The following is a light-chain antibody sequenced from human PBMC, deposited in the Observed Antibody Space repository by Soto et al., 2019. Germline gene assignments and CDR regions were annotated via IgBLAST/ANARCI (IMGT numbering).Light chain of an antibody. J-gene: IGKJ2*01. Sequence: EIVMTQSPATLSVSPGERATLSCRASESTNNYLAWYQQKPGQAPRLLIYGASTRATGIPGRFSGSASGTDFTLTISRLEPEDFAVYYCQQYGPSPMYTFGQGTNLEIK. CDR2: GAS. CDR1: ESTNNY. CDR3: QQYGPSPMYT. V-gene: IGKV3-20*01.